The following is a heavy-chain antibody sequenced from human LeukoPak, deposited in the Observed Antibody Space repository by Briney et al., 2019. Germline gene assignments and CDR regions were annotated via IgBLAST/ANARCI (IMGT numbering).Heavy chain of an antibody. V-gene: IGHV3-23*01. CDR3: AKERSDYDFWSGYTPDAFDI. CDR1: GFTFSSYA. Sequence: GGSLRLSCAASGFTFSSYAMSWVRQAPGKGLEWVSAISGSGGSTYYADSVKGRFTISRDNSKNTLYLQMNSLRAEDTAVYYCAKERSDYDFWSGYTPDAFDIWGQGTMVTVSS. CDR2: ISGSGGST. D-gene: IGHD3-3*01. J-gene: IGHJ3*02.